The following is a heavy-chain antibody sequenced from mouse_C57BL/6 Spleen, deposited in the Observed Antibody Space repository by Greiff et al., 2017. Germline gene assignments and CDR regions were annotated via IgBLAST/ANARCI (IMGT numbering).Heavy chain of an antibody. CDR2: ISYDGSN. Sequence: ESGPGLVKPSQSLSLTCSVTGYSITSGYYWNWIRQFPGNKLEWMGYISYDGSNNYNPSLKNRISITRDTSKNQFFLKLNSVTTEDTATYYCASIYYGNYGYYFDYWGQGTTLTVSS. V-gene: IGHV3-6*01. D-gene: IGHD2-1*01. CDR1: GYSITSGYY. J-gene: IGHJ2*01. CDR3: ASIYYGNYGYYFDY.